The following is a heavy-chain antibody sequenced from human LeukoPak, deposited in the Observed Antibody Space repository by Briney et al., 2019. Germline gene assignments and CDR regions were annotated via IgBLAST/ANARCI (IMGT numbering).Heavy chain of an antibody. V-gene: IGHV3-23*01. CDR1: GFTFSSYA. J-gene: IGHJ4*02. D-gene: IGHD3-22*01. Sequence: GALRPSCAVSGFTFSSYAMSWVRQAPGKGLEWVSAVSVTGGSTYYGDSVKGRFTISRDNSENTLYLQMNSLRAEDTAVYYCAKAPLYYDYWQYYFDYWGQGTLVTVSS. CDR2: VSVTGGST. CDR3: AKAPLYYDYWQYYFDY.